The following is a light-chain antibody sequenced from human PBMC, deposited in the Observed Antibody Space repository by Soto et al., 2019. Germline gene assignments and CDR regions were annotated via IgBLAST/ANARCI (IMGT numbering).Light chain of an antibody. J-gene: IGLJ3*02. CDR2: DVS. CDR3: RSFAGSNNWV. V-gene: IGLV2-8*01. Sequence: QSALTQPPSASGSPGQSVTISCTGTSSDVGGYNYVSWYQQHPGKAPKLMIYDVSKRPSGVPDRFSGSKSGNAASLAVSGLQAEDGDDCYCRSFAGSNNWVIVGGTQLTVL. CDR1: SSDVGGYNY.